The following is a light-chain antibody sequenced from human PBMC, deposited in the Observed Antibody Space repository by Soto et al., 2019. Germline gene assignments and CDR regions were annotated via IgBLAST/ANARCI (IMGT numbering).Light chain of an antibody. CDR2: AAS. Sequence: IQMTQSPSSLSASVGDRVTMTCRASQSISSYLNWYQQKPGKAPKLLIYAASSLQSGVPSRFSGSGSGTDFTLTISRLQPEDFATYYCQQSYSTPPTFGQGTKVDIK. V-gene: IGKV1-39*01. CDR3: QQSYSTPPT. J-gene: IGKJ1*01. CDR1: QSISSY.